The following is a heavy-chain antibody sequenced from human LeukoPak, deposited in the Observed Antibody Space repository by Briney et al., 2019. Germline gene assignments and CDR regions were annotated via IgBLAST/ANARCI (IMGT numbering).Heavy chain of an antibody. D-gene: IGHD2-8*01. V-gene: IGHV4-4*07. CDR3: ARDIGVKRIADY. J-gene: IGHJ4*02. CDR2: IYTSGST. CDR1: GGSISSYY. Sequence: SETLSLTCTVSGGSISSYYWSWIRQLVGKGLERIGRIYTSGSTNYNPSLKSRVTMSVDTSKNQFSLKLSSVTAADTAVYYCARDIGVKRIADYWGQGTLVTVSS.